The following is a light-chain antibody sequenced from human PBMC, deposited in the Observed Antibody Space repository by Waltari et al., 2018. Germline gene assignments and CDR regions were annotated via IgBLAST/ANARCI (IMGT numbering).Light chain of an antibody. V-gene: IGKV3-20*01. CDR2: KTS. CDR3: HQYGVTPLCT. J-gene: IGKJ3*01. CDR1: QTAAGNY. Sequence: VLPQPPGPLSLPPGATATLPCRASQTAAGNYLSWYQQKPGQAPRLLMYKTSNRATGIPDRFIGSGSGTDFTLTISRLEPEDSAVYYCHQYGVTPLCTFGPGNKVDIK.